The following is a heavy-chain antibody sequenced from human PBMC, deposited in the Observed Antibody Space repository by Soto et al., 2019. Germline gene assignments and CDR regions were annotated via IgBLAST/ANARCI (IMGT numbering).Heavy chain of an antibody. Sequence: GGSLRLSCASSGVTFSSYDMHWVRQATGKGLEWVSAIGTAGDTYYPGSVKGRFTISRENAKNSLYLQMNSLRAEDTAVYYCARGDRYSSGSGSYYYYGMDVWGQGTTVTVS. D-gene: IGHD6-19*01. CDR2: IGTAGDT. J-gene: IGHJ6*02. V-gene: IGHV3-13*01. CDR1: GVTFSSYD. CDR3: ARGDRYSSGSGSYYYYGMDV.